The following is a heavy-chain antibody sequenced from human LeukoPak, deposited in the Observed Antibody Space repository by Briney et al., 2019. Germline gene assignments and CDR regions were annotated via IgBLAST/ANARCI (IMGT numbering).Heavy chain of an antibody. Sequence: PSETLSLTCAVYGGSFSGYYWSWIRQPPGKGLEWIGEINPCGSTNYNQSLTSGVPISVDTSKNQFSLKLSSVTAADTDVYYCARRIVVVIGDAFDIWGQGTMVTVSS. CDR2: INPCGST. V-gene: IGHV4-34*01. J-gene: IGHJ3*02. CDR1: GGSFSGYY. CDR3: ARRIVVVIGDAFDI. D-gene: IGHD3-22*01.